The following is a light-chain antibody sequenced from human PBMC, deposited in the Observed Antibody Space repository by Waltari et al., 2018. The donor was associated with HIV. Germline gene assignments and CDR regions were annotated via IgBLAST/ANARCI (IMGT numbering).Light chain of an antibody. J-gene: IGLJ3*02. Sequence: QSALTQPASVSGSPAQSITISCIASIVDLGYMTFVSWYHQFPGSAPQLIIYGCSFRSSRVSHRFSASNSGKTASLTMSELQTADEAIDYCSAYVGTLTPAFGGGTQVTVL. V-gene: IGLV2-14*01. CDR2: GCS. CDR3: SAYVGTLTPA. CDR1: IVDLGYMTF.